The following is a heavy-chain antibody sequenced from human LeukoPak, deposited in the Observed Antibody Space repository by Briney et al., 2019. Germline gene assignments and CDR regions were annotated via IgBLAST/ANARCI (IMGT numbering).Heavy chain of an antibody. CDR1: GFTVSSNS. D-gene: IGHD3-22*01. CDR2: IYSGTI. J-gene: IGHJ4*02. CDR3: ARADSSGYYVLDY. V-gene: IGHV3-53*01. Sequence: PGGSLRLSCTVSGFTVSSNSMSWVRQAPGKGLEWVSFIYSGTIHYSDSVKGRFTISRDNSKNTLYLQMNSLRAEDTAVYYCARADSSGYYVLDYWGQGTLVTVSS.